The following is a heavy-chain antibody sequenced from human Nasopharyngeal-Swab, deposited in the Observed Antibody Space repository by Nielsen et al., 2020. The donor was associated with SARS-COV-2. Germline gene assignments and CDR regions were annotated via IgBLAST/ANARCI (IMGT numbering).Heavy chain of an antibody. V-gene: IGHV1-69*01. CDR3: ARGPSSGYYLYAFDI. Sequence: WVRQAPGQGLEWMGGTIPIFGTANYAQKFQGRVTITADESTSTAYMELSSLRSEDTAVYYCARGPSSGYYLYAFDIWGQGTTVTVSS. D-gene: IGHD3-22*01. J-gene: IGHJ3*02. CDR2: TIPIFGTA.